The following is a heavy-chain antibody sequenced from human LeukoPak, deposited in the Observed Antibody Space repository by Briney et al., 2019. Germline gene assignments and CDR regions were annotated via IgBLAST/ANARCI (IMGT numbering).Heavy chain of an antibody. CDR3: ARSRRRSIDY. Sequence: PGASLRLSCAASGFTFSSYAMSWVRQAPGKGLEWVSAISGSGGSTYYADSVKGRFTISRDNSKNTLYLQMNSLRAEDTAVYYCARSRRRSIDYWGQGTLVTVSS. CDR2: ISGSGGST. V-gene: IGHV3-23*01. CDR1: GFTFSSYA. J-gene: IGHJ4*02.